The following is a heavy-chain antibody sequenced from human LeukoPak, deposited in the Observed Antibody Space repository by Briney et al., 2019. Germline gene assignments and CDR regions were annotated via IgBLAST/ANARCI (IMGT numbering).Heavy chain of an antibody. D-gene: IGHD6-19*01. Sequence: ASVKVSCKVSGYTLTELSMHWVRQAPGKGLEWMGGFDPEDGETIYAQKFQGRVTMTEDTSTDTAYMELSSLRSEDTAVYYCATGGDSSGWYGFDYWGQGTLVTVSS. V-gene: IGHV1-24*01. CDR3: ATGGDSSGWYGFDY. CDR1: GYTLTELS. CDR2: FDPEDGET. J-gene: IGHJ4*02.